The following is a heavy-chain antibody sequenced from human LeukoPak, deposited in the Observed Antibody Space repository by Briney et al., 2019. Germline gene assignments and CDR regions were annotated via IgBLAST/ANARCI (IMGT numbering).Heavy chain of an antibody. Sequence: ASVKVSCKASGYTFTSYYMHWVRQAPGQGPEWMGIINPSGGSTSYAQKFQGRVTMTRDTSTSTVYMELNSLRGEDTAVYFCARGWVVATGGFDMWGQGTMVTVSS. CDR3: ARGWVVATGGFDM. J-gene: IGHJ3*02. CDR1: GYTFTSYY. V-gene: IGHV1-46*01. CDR2: INPSGGST. D-gene: IGHD2-8*02.